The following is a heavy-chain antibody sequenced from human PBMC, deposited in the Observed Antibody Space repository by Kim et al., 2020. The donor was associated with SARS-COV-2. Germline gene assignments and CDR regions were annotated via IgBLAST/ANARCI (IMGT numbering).Heavy chain of an antibody. J-gene: IGHJ6*02. Sequence: SRVTISVDTSKNQFSLKLSSVTAADTAVYYCARDHQQLVKSYYYYYGMDVWGQGTTVTVSS. CDR3: ARDHQQLVKSYYYYYGMDV. D-gene: IGHD6-13*01. V-gene: IGHV4-39*07.